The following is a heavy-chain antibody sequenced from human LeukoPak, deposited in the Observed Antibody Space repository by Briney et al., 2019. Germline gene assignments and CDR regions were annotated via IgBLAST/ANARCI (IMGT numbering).Heavy chain of an antibody. J-gene: IGHJ4*02. CDR3: AKAPKGQLGYFDY. Sequence: EGSLRLSCAASGFTFSSYAMSWVRQAPGKGLEWVSAISGSGGSTYYADSVKGRFTISRDNSKNTLYLQMNSLRAEDTAVYYCAKAPKGQLGYFDYWGQGTLVTVSS. D-gene: IGHD6-6*01. CDR1: GFTFSSYA. V-gene: IGHV3-23*01. CDR2: ISGSGGST.